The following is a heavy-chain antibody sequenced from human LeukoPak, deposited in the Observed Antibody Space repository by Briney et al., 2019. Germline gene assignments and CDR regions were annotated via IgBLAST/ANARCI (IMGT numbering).Heavy chain of an antibody. CDR1: GFTFSSYS. V-gene: IGHV3-48*04. Sequence: GGSLRLSCAASGFTFSSYSMNWVRQAPGKGLEWVSYISSSSSTIYYADSVKGRFTISRDNAKNSLYLHMNSLRAEDTAVYYCARQPSGSYYPPDYWGQGTLVTVSS. D-gene: IGHD3-10*01. CDR2: ISSSSSTI. J-gene: IGHJ4*02. CDR3: ARQPSGSYYPPDY.